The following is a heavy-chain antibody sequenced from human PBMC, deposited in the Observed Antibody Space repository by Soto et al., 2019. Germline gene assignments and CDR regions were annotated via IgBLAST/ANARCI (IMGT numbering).Heavy chain of an antibody. D-gene: IGHD2-8*01. J-gene: IGHJ1*01. V-gene: IGHV3-74*01. CDR3: AIQDCTNDVCLEAAVTVGGALES. CDR1: GFTFRKFW. CDR2: ISSDGTTT. Sequence: EVQLVQSGGGLAQPGKSLRLSCAASGFTFRKFWMHWVRQVPGKGPVWVSYISSDGTTTDYADSVKGRFTISRDNAKDTLYLKMDSLRAEDTAVYYCAIQDCTNDVCLEAAVTVGGALESWGQGTLVTVSS.